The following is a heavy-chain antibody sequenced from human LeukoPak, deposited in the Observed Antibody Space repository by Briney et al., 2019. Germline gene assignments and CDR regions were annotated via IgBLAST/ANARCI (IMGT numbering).Heavy chain of an antibody. CDR3: ARVLVRGVSFDF. Sequence: SETLFLTCAVAGGSISRTNWWSWVRQPPGKGLEWIGEIYHSGSTNYNPSLKSRVTISIDKSKTQFSLKVTSVTAADTAVYYCARVLVRGVSFDFWGQGTLVTVSS. CDR1: GGSISRTNW. V-gene: IGHV4-4*02. CDR2: IYHSGST. D-gene: IGHD3-10*01. J-gene: IGHJ4*02.